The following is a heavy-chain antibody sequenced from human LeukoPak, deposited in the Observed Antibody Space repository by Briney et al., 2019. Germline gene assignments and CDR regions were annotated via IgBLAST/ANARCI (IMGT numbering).Heavy chain of an antibody. D-gene: IGHD2-21*02. CDR3: ARGYCGGDCSLDY. V-gene: IGHV1-8*03. J-gene: IGHJ4*02. CDR1: GYTFTSYD. CDR2: MNPNSGNT. Sequence: ASVKVSCKASGYTFTSYDINWVRQATGQGLEWMGWMNPNSGNTGYAQKFQGRVTITRNTSISTAYMELSRLRSDDTAVYYCARGYCGGDCSLDYWGQGTLVTVSS.